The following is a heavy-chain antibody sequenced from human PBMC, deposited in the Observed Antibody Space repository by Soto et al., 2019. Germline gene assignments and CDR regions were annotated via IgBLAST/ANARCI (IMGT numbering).Heavy chain of an antibody. CDR1: GYTFTGYY. CDR2: INPNSGGT. J-gene: IGHJ6*02. Sequence: GASVKVSCKASGYTFTGYYMHWVRQAPGQGLEWMGWINPNSGGTNYAQKVQGRVTMTRDTSISTAYMELSRLRSDDTAVYYCARGYCSSTSCYNSPYCYYGMDVWGQGTTVTVSS. CDR3: ARGYCSSTSCYNSPYCYYGMDV. D-gene: IGHD2-2*02. V-gene: IGHV1-2*02.